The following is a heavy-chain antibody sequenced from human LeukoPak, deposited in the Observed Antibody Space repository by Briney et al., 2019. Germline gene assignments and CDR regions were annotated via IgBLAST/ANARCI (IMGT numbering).Heavy chain of an antibody. CDR3: AKVDY. Sequence: GGSLRLSCAASGFTFSSYAMHWVRQAPGKGLEWVAVISYDGSNKYYADSVKGRFTISRDNSKNTLYLQMNSLRAEDTAVYYCAKVDYWGQGTLVTVSS. CDR1: GFTFSSYA. V-gene: IGHV3-30-3*01. CDR2: ISYDGSNK. J-gene: IGHJ4*02.